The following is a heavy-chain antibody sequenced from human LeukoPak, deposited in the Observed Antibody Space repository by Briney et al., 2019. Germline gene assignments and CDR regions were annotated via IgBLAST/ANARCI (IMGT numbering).Heavy chain of an antibody. CDR3: AREDFWSGYNYYYYYMDV. CDR2: IYTSGST. V-gene: IGHV4-61*02. CDR1: GGSISSGSYY. D-gene: IGHD3-3*01. Sequence: SETLFLTCTVSGGSISSGSYYWSWIRQPAGKGLEWIGRIYTSGSTNYNPSLKSRVTISVDTSKNQFSLKLSSVTAADAAVYYCAREDFWSGYNYYYYYMDVWGKGTTVTVSS. J-gene: IGHJ6*03.